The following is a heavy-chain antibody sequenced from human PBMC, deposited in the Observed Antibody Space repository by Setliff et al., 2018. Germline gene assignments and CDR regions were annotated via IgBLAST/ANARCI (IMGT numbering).Heavy chain of an antibody. D-gene: IGHD1-20*01. CDR3: ARYNSAAGSFDP. CDR1: GDSITSGSVY. V-gene: IGHV4-61*02. CDR2: IYTSGST. J-gene: IGHJ5*02. Sequence: SETLSLTCTVSGDSITSGSVYWSWIRQPAGKGLEWIGRIYTSGSTNYNPSLKSRVTISVDTSKNQFSLMLTSVTAADTAMYYCARYNSAAGSFDPWGQGTLVTVSS.